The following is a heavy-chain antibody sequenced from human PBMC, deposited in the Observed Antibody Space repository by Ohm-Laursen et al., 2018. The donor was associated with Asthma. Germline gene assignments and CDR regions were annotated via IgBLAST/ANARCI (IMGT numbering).Heavy chain of an antibody. CDR1: GFTFSNYG. D-gene: IGHD1-26*01. V-gene: IGHV3-33*01. J-gene: IGHJ6*02. CDR3: ARGRSGSYFTWHYYYAMDV. Sequence: SLRLSCAASGFTFSNYGMHWVRQAPGKGLEWVAVIWYDGSNKYYADSVKGRFTISRDNSKNTLYLQMNSLRAEDTAVYYCARGRSGSYFTWHYYYAMDVWGQGTTVTVSS. CDR2: IWYDGSNK.